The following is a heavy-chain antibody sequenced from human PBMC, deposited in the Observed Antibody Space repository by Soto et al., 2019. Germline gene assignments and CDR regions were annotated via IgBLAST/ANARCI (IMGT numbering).Heavy chain of an antibody. D-gene: IGHD2-21*01. Sequence: PSETLSLTCAVSGDSITSGDYWGWIRQPPGKGLEWIGGIYHSGSTYYNPSLKSRVTISVDTSKNQFSLKLGSVTAADTAVYYCARAIGPKYYFDYWGQGTLVTVSS. CDR2: IYHSGST. CDR3: ARAIGPKYYFDY. CDR1: GDSITSGDY. J-gene: IGHJ4*02. V-gene: IGHV4-38-2*01.